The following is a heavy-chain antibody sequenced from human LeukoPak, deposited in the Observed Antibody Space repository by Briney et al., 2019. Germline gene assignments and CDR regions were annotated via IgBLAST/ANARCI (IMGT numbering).Heavy chain of an antibody. Sequence: GGSLRLSCAASGFTFSSYWMSWVRQAPGKGLEWVANIKQDGSEKYYVDSVKGRFTISRDNAKNSLYLQMNSLRAEDTAVYYCARVKAAANYYYYGMDVSGQGTTVTVSS. CDR2: IKQDGSEK. J-gene: IGHJ6*02. CDR3: ARVKAAANYYYYGMDV. D-gene: IGHD6-13*01. CDR1: GFTFSSYW. V-gene: IGHV3-7*01.